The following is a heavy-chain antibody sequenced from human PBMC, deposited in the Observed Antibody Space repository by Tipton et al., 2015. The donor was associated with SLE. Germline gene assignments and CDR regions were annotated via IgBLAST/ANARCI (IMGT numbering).Heavy chain of an antibody. CDR1: GGSFSGYY. CDR2: IYYSGST. Sequence: TLSLTCAVYGGSFSGYYWSWIRQPPGKGLEWIGYIYYSGSTNYNPSLKSRVTISVDTSKNQFSLKLSSVTAADTAVYYCARVRYYYDSSGSHWYFDLWGRGTLVTVSS. D-gene: IGHD3-22*01. CDR3: ARVRYYYDSSGSHWYFDL. V-gene: IGHV4-59*07. J-gene: IGHJ2*01.